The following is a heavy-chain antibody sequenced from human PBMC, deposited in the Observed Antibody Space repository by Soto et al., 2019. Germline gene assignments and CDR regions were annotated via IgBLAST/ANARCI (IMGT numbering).Heavy chain of an antibody. V-gene: IGHV3-11*01. J-gene: IGHJ6*03. Sequence: QVQLVESGGGLVKPGGSLRLSCAASGFTFSDYYMSWIRQAPGKGLEWVSYISSSGSTIYYADSVKGRFTISRDNAKNSLYLQMNGLRAEDTAVYYCARSVQSVAATPSYYYYYYMDVWGKGTTVTVSS. CDR2: ISSSGSTI. CDR1: GFTFSDYY. D-gene: IGHD2-15*01. CDR3: ARSVQSVAATPSYYYYYYMDV.